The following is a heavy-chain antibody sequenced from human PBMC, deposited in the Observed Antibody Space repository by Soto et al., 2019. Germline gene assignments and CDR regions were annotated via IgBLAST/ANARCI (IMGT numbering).Heavy chain of an antibody. CDR2: INTDGGSS. CDR1: GFTFSGHW. J-gene: IGHJ3*02. Sequence: EVQLVESGGDLVQSGGSLRLSCAASGFTFSGHWMHWVRQVPGKGLEWVSRINTDGGSSSYADSVKGRFTIFRDNAKNTLYLQMNGLRAEDTSVYFCAREAGFCSRTSCYRRAFDTWGQGTTVTVSS. CDR3: AREAGFCSRTSCYRRAFDT. D-gene: IGHD2-2*01. V-gene: IGHV3-74*03.